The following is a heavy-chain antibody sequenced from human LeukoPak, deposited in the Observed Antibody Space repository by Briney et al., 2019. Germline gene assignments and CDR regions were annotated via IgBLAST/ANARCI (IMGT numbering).Heavy chain of an antibody. V-gene: IGHV4-34*01. CDR3: ARVDSLAFDI. Sequence: SETLSLTCAVYGGSFSGYYWSWIRQPPGKGLEWIGEISHSGSTNYNPSLKSRVTISVDTSKNQFSLKLSSVTAADTAVYYCARVDSLAFDIWGQGTMVTVSS. CDR2: ISHSGST. D-gene: IGHD3-16*01. J-gene: IGHJ3*02. CDR1: GGSFSGYY.